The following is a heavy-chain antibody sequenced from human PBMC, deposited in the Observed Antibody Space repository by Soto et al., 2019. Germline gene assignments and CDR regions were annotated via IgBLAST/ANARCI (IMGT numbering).Heavy chain of an antibody. CDR3: ASSSLYGIDV. CDR2: IYYSGNT. V-gene: IGHV4-30-4*01. Sequence: QVQLQESGPGLVKPSQTLSLTCSVSGGSISSGYYYWSWIRPPPGKGLEWIGNIYYSGNTYYNPSLKSRLIISIDTSKNDFSLKVGSVTAADTTVYYCASSSLYGIDVWGHGTTVTVSS. CDR1: GGSISSGYYY. J-gene: IGHJ6*02.